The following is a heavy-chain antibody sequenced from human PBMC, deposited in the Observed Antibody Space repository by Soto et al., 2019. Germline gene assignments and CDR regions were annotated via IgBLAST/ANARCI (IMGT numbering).Heavy chain of an antibody. CDR2: INHSGST. Sequence: SETLSLTCAVYGGSFSGYYWSWIRQPPGKGLEWIGEINHSGSTNYNPSLKSRVTISVDTSKNQFSLKLSSVTAADTAVYYCARGGVFYSSSWYGSYYYYYGMDVWGQGTTVTVSS. J-gene: IGHJ6*02. CDR1: GGSFSGYY. V-gene: IGHV4-34*01. D-gene: IGHD6-13*01. CDR3: ARGGVFYSSSWYGSYYYYYGMDV.